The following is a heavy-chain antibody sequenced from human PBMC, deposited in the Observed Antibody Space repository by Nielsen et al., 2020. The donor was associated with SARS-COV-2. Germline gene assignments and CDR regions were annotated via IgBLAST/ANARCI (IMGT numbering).Heavy chain of an antibody. D-gene: IGHD3-22*01. CDR3: ASLPYDNSGLDFDS. CDR2: FDPEDGGI. CDR1: GSTLIELS. J-gene: IGHJ4*02. Sequence: ASVKVSCKLSGSTLIELSMHWVRQAPGKGLEWMGGFDPEDGGITYAQKFQGRVTMTEDSSTDTAYMELSSLRSEDTAVYYCASLPYDNSGLDFDSWGQGTLVAVSS. V-gene: IGHV1-24*01.